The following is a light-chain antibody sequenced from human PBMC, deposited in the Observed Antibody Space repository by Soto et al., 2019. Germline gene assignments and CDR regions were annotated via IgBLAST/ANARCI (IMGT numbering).Light chain of an antibody. CDR3: QQSYSTLSFT. J-gene: IGKJ3*01. CDR2: AAS. Sequence: DIQMTQSPSSLSASVGDRVTITCRASPSISSDLNWYQQKPGKAPKLLIYAASNLQSGVPSRFSGSGSGTDFTLTISSLQPEDFAIYYCQQSYSTLSFTFGPGTKVDIK. CDR1: PSISSD. V-gene: IGKV1-39*01.